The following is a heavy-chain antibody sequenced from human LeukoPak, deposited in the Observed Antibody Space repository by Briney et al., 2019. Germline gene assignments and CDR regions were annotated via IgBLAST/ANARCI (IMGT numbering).Heavy chain of an antibody. CDR3: ARGLFLSGYLDAFDI. CDR2: IYSDGRT. J-gene: IGHJ3*02. D-gene: IGHD3-22*01. V-gene: IGHV3-53*01. Sequence: GGSLRLSCAVSGFTFSGYEMNWVRQAPGKGLEWVSLIYSDGRTYYADSVKGRCTISRDNSKNTLYLQMNSLRVEDTAVYYCARGLFLSGYLDAFDIWGQGTVVTVSS. CDR1: GFTFSGYE.